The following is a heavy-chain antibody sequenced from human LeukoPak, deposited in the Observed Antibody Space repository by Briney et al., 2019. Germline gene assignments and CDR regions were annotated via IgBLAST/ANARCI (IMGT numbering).Heavy chain of an antibody. CDR2: IHSDGTTT. V-gene: IGHV3-74*01. J-gene: IGHJ6*03. CDR1: GFTFSSYW. Sequence: GGSLGLSCAASGFTFSSYWMHWVRQVPGKGLVWVSRIHSDGTTTDYADSVKGRFTISRDNGKNTLYLQMNSLRAEDTAVYYCARDPRVLLWFGDHPKGFYMDVWGKGTTVTISS. CDR3: ARDPRVLLWFGDHPKGFYMDV. D-gene: IGHD3-10*01.